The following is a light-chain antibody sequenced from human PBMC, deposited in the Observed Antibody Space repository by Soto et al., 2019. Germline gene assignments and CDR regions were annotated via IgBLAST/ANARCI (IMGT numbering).Light chain of an antibody. CDR1: QSISSC. V-gene: IGKV1-5*03. J-gene: IGKJ1*01. CDR3: QQYNSYWT. CDR2: KAS. Sequence: DIQITQSPSTLSASVGDRVTISCQASQSISSCLAWYQQKPGKAPKLLIYKASSLESGVPSRFSGSGSGTEFTLTISSLQPDDFATYYCQQYNSYWTFGQGTKVDIK.